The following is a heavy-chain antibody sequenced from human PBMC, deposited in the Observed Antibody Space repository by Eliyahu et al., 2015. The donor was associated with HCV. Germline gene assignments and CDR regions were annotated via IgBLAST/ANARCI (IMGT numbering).Heavy chain of an antibody. Sequence: EVQLVESGGGLVQPGGSLRLSCAASGFTFGSYAMSWVRQAPGKGLEWVSAISGSGGSTYYADSVKGRFTISRDNSKNTLYLQMNSLRAEDTAVYYCAKMSQWELFGVDAFDIWGQGTMVTVSS. CDR3: AKMSQWELFGVDAFDI. D-gene: IGHD1-26*01. V-gene: IGHV3-23*04. J-gene: IGHJ3*02. CDR1: GFTFGSYA. CDR2: ISGSGGST.